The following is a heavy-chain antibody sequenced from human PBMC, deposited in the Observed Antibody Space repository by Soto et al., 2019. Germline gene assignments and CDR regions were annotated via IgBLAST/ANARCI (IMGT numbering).Heavy chain of an antibody. D-gene: IGHD2-15*01. Sequence: SVKVSCKASGGTFSSYTISWVRQAPGQGLEWMGRIIPILGIANYAQKFQGRVTMTRNTSISTAYMELSSLRSEDTAVYYCASGGSLDPSDDAFDIWGQGTMVTVSS. J-gene: IGHJ3*02. CDR1: GGTFSSYT. V-gene: IGHV1-69*02. CDR2: IIPILGIA. CDR3: ASGGSLDPSDDAFDI.